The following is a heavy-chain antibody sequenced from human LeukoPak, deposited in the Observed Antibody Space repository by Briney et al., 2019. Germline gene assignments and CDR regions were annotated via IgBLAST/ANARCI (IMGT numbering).Heavy chain of an antibody. D-gene: IGHD2-21*02. CDR2: IYTSGST. J-gene: IGHJ4*02. Sequence: PSETLSLTCTVSGGSISSYYWSWIRQPAGKGLEWIGRIYTSGSTNYNPSLKSRVTMSVDTSKNQFSLKLSSVTAADTAVYYCARPQRAGDCGGDCYRFDYWGQGTLVTVSS. V-gene: IGHV4-4*07. CDR3: ARPQRAGDCGGDCYRFDY. CDR1: GGSISSYY.